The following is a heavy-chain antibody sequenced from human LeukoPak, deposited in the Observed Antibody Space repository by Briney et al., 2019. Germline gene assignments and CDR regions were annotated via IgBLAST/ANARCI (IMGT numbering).Heavy chain of an antibody. CDR3: ARDTDILTGYDAFDI. CDR2: IYYSGST. D-gene: IGHD3-9*01. V-gene: IGHV4-61*01. Sequence: SETLSLTCTVSGGSISSGSYYWSWIRQPPGKGLEWIGYIYYSGSTNYNPSLKSRVTISVDTSKNQFSLKLSSVTAADTAVYYCARDTDILTGYDAFDIWGQGTMVTVSS. J-gene: IGHJ3*02. CDR1: GGSISSGSYY.